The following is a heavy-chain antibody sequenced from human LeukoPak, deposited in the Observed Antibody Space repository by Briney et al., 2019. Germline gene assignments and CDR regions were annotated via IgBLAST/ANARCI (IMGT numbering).Heavy chain of an antibody. CDR3: ARVPTEPRRADY. V-gene: IGHV3-48*01. CDR2: ISSSGNDI. D-gene: IGHD2-2*01. CDR1: GCTFSTHS. Sequence: GGSLRLSCTASGCTFSTHSMTWVRQAPGQGLEWISIISSSGNDIYYADSVKGRFTVSRDNAKNSLYLQMNSLRADDTAVYYCARVPTEPRRADYWGQGTLVTVSS. J-gene: IGHJ4*02.